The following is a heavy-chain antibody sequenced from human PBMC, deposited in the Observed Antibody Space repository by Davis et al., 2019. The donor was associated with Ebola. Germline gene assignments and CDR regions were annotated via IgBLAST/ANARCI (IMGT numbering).Heavy chain of an antibody. D-gene: IGHD1-26*01. Sequence: GGSLRLSCKGSGDSFSNYWIGWVRQMPGKGLEWMGIIYPYDSDTRYSPSFQGQVTISADKSISTAYLQWNHLKASDTAMYYCARGLGYSGTYWVDPWGQGTLVTVSP. CDR1: GDSFSNYW. CDR2: IYPYDSDT. J-gene: IGHJ5*02. CDR3: ARGLGYSGTYWVDP. V-gene: IGHV5-51*01.